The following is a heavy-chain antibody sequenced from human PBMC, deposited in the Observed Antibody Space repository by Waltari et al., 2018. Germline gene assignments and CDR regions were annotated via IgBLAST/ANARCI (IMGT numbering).Heavy chain of an antibody. Sequence: QVQLQHWGAGLVKPSETLSLTCAVSGRSLRDYYWTWIRQSPGKGLQWIGEINYGGATKYNSSLESRVTISIDTSKNQFSLRLTSVVASDTATYFCARGVLTSTWYNWFDVWGQGTLVTVSS. CDR2: INYGGAT. CDR1: GRSLRDYY. V-gene: IGHV4-34*02. J-gene: IGHJ5*02. D-gene: IGHD6-13*01. CDR3: ARGVLTSTWYNWFDV.